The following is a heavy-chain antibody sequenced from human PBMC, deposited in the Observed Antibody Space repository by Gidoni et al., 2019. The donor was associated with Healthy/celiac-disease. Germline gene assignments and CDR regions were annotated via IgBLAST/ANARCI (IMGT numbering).Heavy chain of an antibody. V-gene: IGHV4-30-2*01. J-gene: IGHJ4*02. CDR3: ARGADCWSGYYNSLYFDY. CDR2: SLHSGST. Sequence: LHLQESGSGLVKPSQTQSLPCPVSGGSFSRGGYPWRWIRQPPGKGREWFGYSLHSGSTDYNPSLKGRVTISVDRSKNQFSLKLSSVTAADTAVYYCARGADCWSGYYNSLYFDYWGQGTLVTVSS. D-gene: IGHD3-3*01. CDR1: GGSFSRGGYP.